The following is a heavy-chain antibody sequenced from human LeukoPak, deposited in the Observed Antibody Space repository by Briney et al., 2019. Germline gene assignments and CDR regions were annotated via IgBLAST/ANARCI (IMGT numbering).Heavy chain of an antibody. CDR2: IYYSGST. Sequence: PSETLSLTCTVSGGSISSSSYYWGWIRQPPGKGLEWIGSIYYSGSTYCNPSLKSRVTISVDTSKNQFSLKLSSVTAADTAVYYCARDIPVEMATIGWGQGTLVTVSS. CDR1: GGSISSSSYY. J-gene: IGHJ4*02. V-gene: IGHV4-39*07. D-gene: IGHD5-24*01. CDR3: ARDIPVEMATIG.